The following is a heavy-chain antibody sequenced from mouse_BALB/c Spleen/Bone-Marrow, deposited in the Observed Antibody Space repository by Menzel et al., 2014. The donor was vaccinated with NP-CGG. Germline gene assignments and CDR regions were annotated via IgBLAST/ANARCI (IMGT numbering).Heavy chain of an antibody. V-gene: IGHV5-12*02. CDR2: ISNVGGST. J-gene: IGHJ3*01. CDR1: GFTFSDYY. Sequence: EVQRVESGGGLVQPGGSLKLSCATSGFTFSDYYMYWVRQTPEKRLEWVAYISNVGGSTYYPDTVKGRFTISRDNAKNTLYLQMSRLKSEDTAMYYCARHNYDETWFAYWGQGTLVTVSA. D-gene: IGHD2-4*01. CDR3: ARHNYDETWFAY.